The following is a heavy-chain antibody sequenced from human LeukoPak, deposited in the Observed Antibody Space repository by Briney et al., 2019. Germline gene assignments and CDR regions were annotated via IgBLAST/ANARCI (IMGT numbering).Heavy chain of an antibody. J-gene: IGHJ4*02. CDR1: GGSISSYY. V-gene: IGHV4-59*01. CDR3: AREKGPIDY. CDR2: VYYSGST. Sequence: SETLSLTCTVSGGSISSYYWSWIRQPPGKGLEWIGYVYYSGSTKYNPSFKSRVTISIDTSKNQFSLKLSSVTAADTAVYYCAREKGPIDYWGQGTLVTVSS.